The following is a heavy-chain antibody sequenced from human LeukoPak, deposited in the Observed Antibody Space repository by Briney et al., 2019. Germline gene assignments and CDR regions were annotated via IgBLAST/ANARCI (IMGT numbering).Heavy chain of an antibody. CDR2: VYYSGST. J-gene: IGHJ4*02. V-gene: IGHV4-59*01. CDR3: ARAGGYNSPLNY. CDR1: GGSINSYY. Sequence: SETLSLTCTVSGGSINSYYWSWIRQPPGKGLEWIGYVYYSGSTSYNPSLKSRVTISVDTSKNQFSLRLSSETAADTAVYYCARAGGYNSPLNYWGQGTLVTVSS. D-gene: IGHD5-24*01.